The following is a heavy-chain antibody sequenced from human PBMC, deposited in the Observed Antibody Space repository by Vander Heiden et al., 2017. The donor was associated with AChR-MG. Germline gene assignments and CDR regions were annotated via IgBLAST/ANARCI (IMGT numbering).Heavy chain of an antibody. J-gene: IGHJ6*02. CDR2: IIPIFGTA. CDR3: ARERGFDWLSYYYYGMDV. D-gene: IGHD3-9*01. Sequence: QVQLVQSGAEVKKPGSSVKVSCKASGATFSSYAISWVRQAPGQGLEWMGGIIPIFGTANYAQKFQGRVTITADKSTSTAYMELSSLRSEDTAVYYCARERGFDWLSYYYYGMDVWGQGTTVTVSS. V-gene: IGHV1-69*06. CDR1: GATFSSYA.